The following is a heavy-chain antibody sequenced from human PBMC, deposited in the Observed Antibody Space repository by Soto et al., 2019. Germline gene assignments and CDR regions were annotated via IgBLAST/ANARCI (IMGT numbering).Heavy chain of an antibody. CDR1: GYTFTSYG. CDR3: ARDGTRGIAQSKFDY. J-gene: IGHJ4*02. D-gene: IGHD6-13*01. V-gene: IGHV1-18*01. Sequence: AASVKVSCKASGYTFTSYGISWVRQAPGQGLEWMGWISAYNGNTNYAQKLQGRVTMTTDTSTSTAYMELRSLRSDDTAVYYCARDGTRGIAQSKFDYWGQGTLATVSS. CDR2: ISAYNGNT.